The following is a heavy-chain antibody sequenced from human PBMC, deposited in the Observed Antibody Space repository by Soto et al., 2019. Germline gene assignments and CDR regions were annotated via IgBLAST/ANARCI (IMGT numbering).Heavy chain of an antibody. CDR1: GGSMSSHY. D-gene: IGHD3-16*01. J-gene: IGHJ4*02. CDR3: ARADPDASVGY. CDR2: ITYSGST. V-gene: IGHV4-59*11. Sequence: SETLSLTCTVSGGSMSSHYWTWLRQPPGKGLEWIGYITYSGSTYYNPSLKSRVTISADTSRNQFSLKLSSVIAADTAVYYCARADPDASVGYWGQGTLVTVSS.